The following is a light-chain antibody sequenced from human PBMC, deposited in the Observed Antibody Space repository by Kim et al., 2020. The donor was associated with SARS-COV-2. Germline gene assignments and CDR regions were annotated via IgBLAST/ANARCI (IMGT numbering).Light chain of an antibody. V-gene: IGLV10-54*01. CDR1: SNNVNNQG. J-gene: IGLJ3*02. CDR2: RNN. Sequence: LTQPPSVSKGLRQTATLTCTGNSNNVNNQGADXLHQXXGHPPKLLSYRNNNRPSGISARLSASRSXXTASLTITGLRPEDEADYYCSAXXNSLSAWVXXXGT. CDR3: SAXXNSLSAWV.